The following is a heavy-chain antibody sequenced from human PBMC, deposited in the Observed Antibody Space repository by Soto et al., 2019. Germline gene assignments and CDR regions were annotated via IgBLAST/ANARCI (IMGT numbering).Heavy chain of an antibody. J-gene: IGHJ4*02. CDR2: ISGNGGST. Sequence: GGSLRLSCAASGFSFSSYAMHWVRQAPGKGLEWVSAISGNGGSTYYADSVKGRFTISRDNSKSTLHLQMNSLRVEDTAVYYCAKDRTFGPPLVRFDSWGQGTLVTVSS. V-gene: IGHV3-23*01. D-gene: IGHD6-6*01. CDR3: AKDRTFGPPLVRFDS. CDR1: GFSFSSYA.